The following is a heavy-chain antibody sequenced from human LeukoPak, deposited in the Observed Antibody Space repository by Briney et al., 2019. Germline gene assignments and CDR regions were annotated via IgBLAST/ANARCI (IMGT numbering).Heavy chain of an antibody. CDR1: GYTFTGYH. J-gene: IGHJ6*03. CDR2: INPYSGDT. Sequence: GASVKVSCKASGYTFTGYHIHWVRQAPGQGLEWMGRINPYSGDTNFAQKFQGRVTMTRDTSITTAHMDLSSLTPDDTAVYFCAREEVPSLNYYYYYMDVWGKGTTVTVS. CDR3: AREEVPSLNYYYYYMDV. V-gene: IGHV1-2*06.